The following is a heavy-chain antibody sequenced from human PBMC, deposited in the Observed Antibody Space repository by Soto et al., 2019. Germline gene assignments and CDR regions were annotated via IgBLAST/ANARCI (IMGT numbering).Heavy chain of an antibody. CDR3: SIRMYERDGPGVFEI. CDR2: INNGGTFK. V-gene: IGHV3-23*01. J-gene: IGHJ3*02. D-gene: IGHD2-8*01. CDR1: GFTFSMYS. Sequence: EGQLLESGGGLVQSGGSLRLSCAASGFTFSMYSMSWVRQAPGKGLEWVSAINNGGTFKLYADSVKGRFTISRDNSHVTLSLQMHSLRAEDAAVYYCSIRMYERDGPGVFEIRGQGTMVTVSS.